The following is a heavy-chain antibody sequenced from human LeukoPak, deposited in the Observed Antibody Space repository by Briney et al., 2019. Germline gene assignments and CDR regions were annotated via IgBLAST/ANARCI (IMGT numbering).Heavy chain of an antibody. CDR1: GFTFSSYW. V-gene: IGHV3-7*01. D-gene: IGHD4-17*01. CDR3: ARENGDYGYYYMDV. CDR2: IKQDGSEK. J-gene: IGHJ6*03. Sequence: GGSLRLSCAASGFTFSSYWMSWVRQAPGKGLEWVANIKQDGSEKYHVDSVKDRFTISRDNAKNSLYLQMNSLRAEDTAVYYCARENGDYGYYYMDVWGKGTTVTVSS.